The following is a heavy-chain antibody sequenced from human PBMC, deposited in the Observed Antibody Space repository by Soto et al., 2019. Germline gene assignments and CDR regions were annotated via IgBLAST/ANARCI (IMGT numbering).Heavy chain of an antibody. J-gene: IGHJ4*02. CDR1: GFTFSSYG. CDR3: AKDPPATSSMYYGYGYYFDY. V-gene: IGHV3-30*18. Sequence: GGSLRLSCAASGFTFSSYGTHWVRQAPGKGLEWVAVISYDGSNKYYADSVKGRFTISRDNSKNTLYLQMNSLRAEDTAVYYCAKDPPATSSMYYGYGYYFDYWGQGTLVTVSS. CDR2: ISYDGSNK. D-gene: IGHD3-3*01.